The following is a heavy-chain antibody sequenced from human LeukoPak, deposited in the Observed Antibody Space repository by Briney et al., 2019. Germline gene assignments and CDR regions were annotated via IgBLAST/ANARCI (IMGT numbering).Heavy chain of an antibody. CDR2: IYPVDSDT. Sequence: RGESLKISCKGSGFTFTSYWIAWVRQMPGKGLEWMGFIYPVDSDTRYSPSFQGQVSISADKSISTAYLQWSSLKASDTAIYYCARWDGSTFDFWGQGTLVTVSS. V-gene: IGHV5-51*01. D-gene: IGHD1-26*01. J-gene: IGHJ4*02. CDR1: GFTFTSYW. CDR3: ARWDGSTFDF.